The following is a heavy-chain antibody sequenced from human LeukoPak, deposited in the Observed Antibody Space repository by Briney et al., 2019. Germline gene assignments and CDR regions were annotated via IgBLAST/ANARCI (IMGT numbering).Heavy chain of an antibody. CDR3: ARDGDSSSLDY. V-gene: IGHV4-59*01. Sequence: SETLSLTCTVSGGSISSYYWSWIRQPPEKGLEWIGYIYYSGSTNYNPSLKSRVTISVDTSKNQFSLKLSSVTAADTAVYYCARDGDSSSLDYWGQGTLVTVSS. J-gene: IGHJ4*02. D-gene: IGHD6-13*01. CDR2: IYYSGST. CDR1: GGSISSYY.